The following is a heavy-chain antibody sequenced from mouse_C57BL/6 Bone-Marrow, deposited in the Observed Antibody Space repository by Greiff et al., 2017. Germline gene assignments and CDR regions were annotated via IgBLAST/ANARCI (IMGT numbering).Heavy chain of an antibody. CDR2: IRSKSNNYAT. CDR1: GFSFNTYA. Sequence: EAGGGLVQPKGSLKLSCAASGFSFNTYAMNWVRQAPGKGLEWVARIRSKSNNYATYYADSVKDRLTISRDDSESMLYLQMNNLKTEDTAMYYCVRGGSSNMDYWGQGTSVTVSS. V-gene: IGHV10-1*01. CDR3: VRGGSSNMDY. J-gene: IGHJ4*01.